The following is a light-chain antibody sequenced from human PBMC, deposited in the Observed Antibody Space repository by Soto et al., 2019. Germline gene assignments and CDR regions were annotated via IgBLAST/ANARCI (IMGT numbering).Light chain of an antibody. J-gene: IGKJ1*01. CDR2: AAS. V-gene: IGKV1-39*01. CDR3: QQSYSTPRT. Sequence: DIQMTQSPSSLSASVGDRVTITCLASQSISSYLNWYQQKPGKAPKLLIYAASSLQSGVPSRFSGSGSGTDFTLTISSLQTEDFETDYCQQSYSTPRTFGQGTKVEIK. CDR1: QSISSY.